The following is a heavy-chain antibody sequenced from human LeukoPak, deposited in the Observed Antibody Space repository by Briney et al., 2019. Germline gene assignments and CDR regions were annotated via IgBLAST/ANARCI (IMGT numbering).Heavy chain of an antibody. Sequence: SETLSLTCAVSGYSISSGYYWGWIRQPPGKGLEWIGSIYHTGSTYYNASLKSRVTISVDTSKNQFSLKLSSVTAADTAVYYCAREMTTVTSDYWGQGTLVTVSS. J-gene: IGHJ4*02. CDR1: GYSISSGYY. CDR3: AREMTTVTSDY. V-gene: IGHV4-38-2*01. D-gene: IGHD4-17*01. CDR2: IYHTGST.